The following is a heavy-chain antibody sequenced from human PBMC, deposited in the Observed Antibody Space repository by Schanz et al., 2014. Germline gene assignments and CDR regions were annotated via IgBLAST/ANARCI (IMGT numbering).Heavy chain of an antibody. Sequence: EVQLVESGGGLVQPGGSLRLSCAASGFTFSRHAMNWVRQAPGKGLEWVSGISGSGGGTFYASSVQGRFSVSRDNAKNTLHLQMNSLRAEDTAVYYCAKGQLLSYYFDYWGQGTLVTVSS. J-gene: IGHJ4*02. CDR2: ISGSGGGT. CDR1: GFTFSRHA. D-gene: IGHD2-21*01. CDR3: AKGQLLSYYFDY. V-gene: IGHV3-23*04.